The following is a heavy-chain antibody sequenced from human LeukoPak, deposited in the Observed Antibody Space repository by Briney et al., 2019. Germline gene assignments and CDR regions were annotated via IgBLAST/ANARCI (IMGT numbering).Heavy chain of an antibody. CDR1: GFTFSSYW. J-gene: IGHJ6*02. Sequence: GGSLRLSCAASGFTFSSYWMSLVRQAPGKGLEWVANIKEDESEKYYLDSVKGRFTISRDNAKNSLYLQMNSLRAEDTAVYYCARVRVITPTYGMDVWGQGTTVTVSS. D-gene: IGHD4-23*01. V-gene: IGHV3-7*01. CDR3: ARVRVITPTYGMDV. CDR2: IKEDESEK.